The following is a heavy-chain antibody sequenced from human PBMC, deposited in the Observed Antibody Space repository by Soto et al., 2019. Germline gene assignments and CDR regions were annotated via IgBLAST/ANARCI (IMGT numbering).Heavy chain of an antibody. V-gene: IGHV3-15*01. D-gene: IGHD1-1*01. J-gene: IGHJ6*02. CDR1: GFTFSNAW. Sequence: GGSLRLSCAASGFTFSNAWMSWVRQAPGKGLEWVGRIKSKTDGGTTDYAAPVKGRFTISRDDSKNTLYLQMNSLKTEDTAVYYCTTESASQTANYYYAMDVWGQGTTVTVSS. CDR2: IKSKTDGGTT. CDR3: TTESASQTANYYYAMDV.